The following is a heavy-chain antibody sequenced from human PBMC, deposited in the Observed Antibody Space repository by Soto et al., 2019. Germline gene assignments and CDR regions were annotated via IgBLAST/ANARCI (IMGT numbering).Heavy chain of an antibody. CDR1: GFTVSSNY. V-gene: IGHV3-66*01. J-gene: IGHJ3*02. CDR2: IYSGGKT. Sequence: EVQLVESGGGLVQPGGSLRLSCAASGFTVSSNYMTWVRQAPGKGLEWVSIIYSGGKTYYADSVKGRFAISRDNAKNTLYLQMNSLRAEDTAVYYCARELESGYDPGAFDIWGQGTMVTVSS. CDR3: ARELESGYDPGAFDI. D-gene: IGHD5-12*01.